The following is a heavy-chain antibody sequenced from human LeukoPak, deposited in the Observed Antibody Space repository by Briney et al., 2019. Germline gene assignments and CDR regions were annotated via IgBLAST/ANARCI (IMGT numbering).Heavy chain of an antibody. Sequence: GGSLRLSCAASGFTFSSYGMHWVRQAPGKGLEWVAFIRYDGSNKYYGDSVKGRFTISRHNSKNTLYLQMNSLRAEDTAVYYCANAKYYYDTSRFAFDIWGQGTMATVSS. CDR2: IRYDGSNK. CDR1: GFTFSSYG. D-gene: IGHD3-22*01. J-gene: IGHJ3*02. CDR3: ANAKYYYDTSRFAFDI. V-gene: IGHV3-30*02.